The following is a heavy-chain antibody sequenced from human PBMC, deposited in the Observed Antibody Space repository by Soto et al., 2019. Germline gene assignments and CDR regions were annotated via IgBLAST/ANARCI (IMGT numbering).Heavy chain of an antibody. D-gene: IGHD1-7*01. J-gene: IGHJ6*02. CDR3: AKVRSPTPGTYGMDV. V-gene: IGHV3-30*18. CDR1: GFAFSSCG. Sequence: PGGSLRLSCAASGFAFSSCGMHWVRQAPGKGLEWVAVISYDGSKKYYADSVKGRFTISRDNSKNSLYLQMNSLRAEDTALYYCAKVRSPTPGTYGMDVWGQGTTVTVSS. CDR2: ISYDGSKK.